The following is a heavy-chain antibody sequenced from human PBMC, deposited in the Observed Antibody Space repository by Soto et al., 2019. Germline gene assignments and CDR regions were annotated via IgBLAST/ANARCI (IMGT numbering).Heavy chain of an antibody. CDR1: GDSISSSSYS. D-gene: IGHD2-8*01. J-gene: IGHJ5*02. CDR2: IYYSGNT. CDR3: ARHRGGLGYCSTGDCYYDTWSSNCCDP. V-gene: IGHV4-39*01. Sequence: KPSETLSLTCTVSGDSISSSSYSWGWIRQPPGKGLEWIGNIYYSGNTYYTLSLKSRVTMSVDTSKNQFSLQLSSRTAADTAVYYCARHRGGLGYCSTGDCYYDTWSSNCCDPWGQGTLVTVSS.